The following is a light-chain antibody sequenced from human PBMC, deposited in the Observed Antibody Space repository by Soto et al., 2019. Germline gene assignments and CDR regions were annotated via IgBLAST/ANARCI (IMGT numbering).Light chain of an antibody. Sequence: QSALTQPASVSGSPGQSITISCTGTSSDVGGYNYVSWYQQHPGKAPKLMIYDVSNRPSGVSNRFSGSKSGNTAALTSSGRQAEDEADYYCSSYTSSSTWGFGGGTKRTVL. CDR3: SSYTSSSTWG. CDR1: SSDVGGYNY. J-gene: IGLJ3*02. V-gene: IGLV2-14*01. CDR2: DVS.